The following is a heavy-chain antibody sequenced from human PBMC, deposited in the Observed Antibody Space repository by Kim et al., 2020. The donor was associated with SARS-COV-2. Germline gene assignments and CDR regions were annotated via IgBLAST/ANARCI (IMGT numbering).Heavy chain of an antibody. CDR3: ARDQGSGSYYNDDAFDI. J-gene: IGHJ3*02. D-gene: IGHD3-10*01. V-gene: IGHV3-74*01. Sequence: VKGLFTISRANAKNTLYLQMNSLRAEDTAVYYCARDQGSGSYYNDDAFDIWGQGTMVTVSS.